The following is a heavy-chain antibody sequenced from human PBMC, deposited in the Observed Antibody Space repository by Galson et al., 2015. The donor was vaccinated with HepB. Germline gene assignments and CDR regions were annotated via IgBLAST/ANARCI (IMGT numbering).Heavy chain of an antibody. J-gene: IGHJ6*02. CDR2: IKSKTDGGTT. V-gene: IGHV3-15*07. D-gene: IGHD3-10*01. Sequence: CAASGFTFSNAWMNWVRQAPGKGLEWVGRIKSKTDGGTTDYAAPVKGRFTISRDDSKNTLYLQMNSLKTEDTAVYYCTTDGVRGALYGMDVWGQGTTVTVSS. CDR1: GFTFSNAW. CDR3: TTDGVRGALYGMDV.